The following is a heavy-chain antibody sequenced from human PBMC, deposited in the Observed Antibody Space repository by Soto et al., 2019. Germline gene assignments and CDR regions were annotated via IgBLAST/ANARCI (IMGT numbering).Heavy chain of an antibody. CDR2: ISYDGSNK. CDR1: GFTFSSYG. V-gene: IGHV3-30*18. D-gene: IGHD5-18*01. Sequence: QVQLVESGGGVVQPGRSLRLSCAASGFTFSSYGMHWVRQAPGKGLEWVAVISYDGSNKYYADSVKGRFTISRDNSKNPLYLQMNSLRAEDTAVYYCAKDRGYSYGPLDYWGQGTLVTVSS. CDR3: AKDRGYSYGPLDY. J-gene: IGHJ4*02.